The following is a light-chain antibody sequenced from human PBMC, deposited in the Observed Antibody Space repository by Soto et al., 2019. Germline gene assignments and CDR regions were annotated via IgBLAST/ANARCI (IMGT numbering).Light chain of an antibody. CDR1: QSLLHSNGYNY. Sequence: DIVMTQSPLSLPVTSGEPASIXXRSXQSLLHSNGYNYLDWYLQKPGQSPQXXIYAASSLQSGVPSRFSGSGAGTDFTLTISSLQPEDFATYYCQQSYSTPQTFGQGTRLEIK. V-gene: IGKV2-28*01. J-gene: IGKJ5*01. CDR2: AAS. CDR3: QQSYSTPQT.